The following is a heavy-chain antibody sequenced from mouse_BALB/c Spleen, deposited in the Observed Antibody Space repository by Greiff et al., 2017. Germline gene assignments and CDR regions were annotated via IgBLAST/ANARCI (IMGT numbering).Heavy chain of an antibody. CDR2: IWGDGST. V-gene: IGHV2-6-7*01. CDR1: GFSLTGYG. Sequence: VMLVESGPGLVAPSQSLSITCTVSGFSLTGYGVNWVRQPPGKGLEWLGMIWGDGSTDYNSALKSRLSISKDNSKSQVFLKMNSLQTDDTARYYCARDRVDYYGSSYARYFDYWGQGTTLTVSS. D-gene: IGHD1-1*01. J-gene: IGHJ2*01. CDR3: ARDRVDYYGSSYARYFDY.